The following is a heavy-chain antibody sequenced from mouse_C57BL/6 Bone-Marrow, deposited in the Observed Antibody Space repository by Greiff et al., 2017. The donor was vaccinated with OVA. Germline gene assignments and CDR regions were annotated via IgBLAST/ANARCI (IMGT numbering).Heavy chain of an antibody. Sequence: QVQLQQSGAELVRPGPSVKVSCKASGYAFTNYLIEWVKQRPGQGLEWIGVINPGSGGTNYNEKFKGKATLTADKSSSTAYMQLSSLTSEDSAVYFCARSKYSNYSLAYWGQGTLVTVSA. CDR1: GYAFTNYL. V-gene: IGHV1-54*01. J-gene: IGHJ3*01. D-gene: IGHD2-5*01. CDR3: ARSKYSNYSLAY. CDR2: INPGSGGT.